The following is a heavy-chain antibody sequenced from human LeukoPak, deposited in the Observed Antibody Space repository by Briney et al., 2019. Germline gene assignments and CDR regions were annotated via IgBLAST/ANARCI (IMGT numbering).Heavy chain of an antibody. V-gene: IGHV3-74*01. J-gene: IGHJ4*02. Sequence: GSLRLSCPASGFSFSGHWMHWARQLPGKGLVWVSRISPTGSTTSYADSVKGRFTVSRDNAKNTLYLQVNSLRAEDTAVYYCARGPNSNWSGLDFWGQGTLLTVSS. CDR2: ISPTGSTT. D-gene: IGHD6-6*01. CDR1: GFSFSGHW. CDR3: ARGPNSNWSGLDF.